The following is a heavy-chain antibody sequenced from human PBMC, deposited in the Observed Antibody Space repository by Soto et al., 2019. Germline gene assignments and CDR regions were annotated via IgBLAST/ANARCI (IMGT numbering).Heavy chain of an antibody. CDR3: ARDPHVGSGSYSVGMDV. V-gene: IGHV4-59*01. D-gene: IGHD3-10*01. CDR2: IYYSGST. CDR1: GGSISSYY. J-gene: IGHJ6*02. Sequence: ETLSLTCTVSGGSISSYYWSWIRQPPGKGLEWIGYIYYSGSTNYNPSLKSRVTISVDTSKNQFSLKLSSVTAADTAVYYCARDPHVGSGSYSVGMDVWGQGTTVTVSS.